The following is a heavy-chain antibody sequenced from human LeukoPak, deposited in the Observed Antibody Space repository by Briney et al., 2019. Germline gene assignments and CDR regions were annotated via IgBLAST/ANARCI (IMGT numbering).Heavy chain of an antibody. D-gene: IGHD6-19*01. CDR1: GGSISSGDYY. CDR2: IYYSGST. V-gene: IGHV4-61*08. J-gene: IGHJ4*02. Sequence: SETLSLTCTVSGGSISSGDYYWSWIRQPPGKGLEWIGYIYYSGSTNYNPSLKSRVTISVDTSKNQFSLKLSSVTAADTAVYYCASLTQSAVAGHFDYWGQGTLVTVSS. CDR3: ASLTQSAVAGHFDY.